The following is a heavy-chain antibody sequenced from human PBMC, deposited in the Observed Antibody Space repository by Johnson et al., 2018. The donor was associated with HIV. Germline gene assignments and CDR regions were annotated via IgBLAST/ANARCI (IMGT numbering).Heavy chain of an antibody. J-gene: IGHJ3*02. D-gene: IGHD3-10*02. CDR2: IRSKTNSHAT. Sequence: VQLVESGGGVVQPGRSLRLSCAASGFIFSGSAMHWVRQASGKGLEWVGRIRSKTNSHATAYAASLKGRFTISRDDSKNTAYLQMNSLKTEDTAVYYCTRQRGSITMWDAFDIWGQGTMVTV. CDR1: GFIFSGSA. V-gene: IGHV3-73*01. CDR3: TRQRGSITMWDAFDI.